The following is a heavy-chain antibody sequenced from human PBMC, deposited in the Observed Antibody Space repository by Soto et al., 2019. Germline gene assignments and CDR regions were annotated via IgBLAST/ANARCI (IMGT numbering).Heavy chain of an antibody. CDR3: ARVRYDRSCFDH. D-gene: IGHD3-22*01. J-gene: IGHJ4*02. CDR1: GDSISRSHW. CDR2: ISHSGIT. Sequence: QVQLQESGPGLVRPSGALSVTCAVSGDSISRSHWWSWVRQSPGQGLEWIGEISHSGITNYNPSLKSRVTISGDKSKNQLSLKLTSVTAADTAVYYCARVRYDRSCFDHWGQGALVSVSS. V-gene: IGHV4-4*02.